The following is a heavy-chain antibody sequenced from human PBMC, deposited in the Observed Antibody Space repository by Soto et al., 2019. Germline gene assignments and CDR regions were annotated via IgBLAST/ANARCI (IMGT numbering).Heavy chain of an antibody. V-gene: IGHV3-23*01. CDR2: LSGSGSST. J-gene: IGHJ6*02. CDR3: AKGGVTRSYYYAMDV. CDR1: GFIFSDYA. Sequence: EVQLLESEGGLVQPGKSLRLSCAASGFIFSDYAMSWVRQAPGKGLEWVSALSGSGSSTYYADSVKGRFTISRDNHKNTVSLQMNNLTAEDTAVYYCAKGGVTRSYYYAMDVWGQGTTVTVSS.